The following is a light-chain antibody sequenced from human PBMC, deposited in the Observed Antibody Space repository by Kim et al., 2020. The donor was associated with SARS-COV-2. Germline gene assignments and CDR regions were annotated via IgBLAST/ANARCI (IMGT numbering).Light chain of an antibody. V-gene: IGLV3-21*01. CDR1: NSGTDH. Sequence: PGEAARITWGGNNSGTDHLHWYRQRPGQAPVLVIYYNSARPSGIPERISGSNSGTTATLTISRVEAGDEADYYCQVWNSSSNFYVVFGRGTQLTVL. J-gene: IGLJ2*01. CDR3: QVWNSSSNFYVV. CDR2: YNS.